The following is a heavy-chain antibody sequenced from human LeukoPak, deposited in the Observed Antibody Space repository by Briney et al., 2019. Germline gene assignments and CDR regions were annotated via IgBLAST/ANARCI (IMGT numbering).Heavy chain of an antibody. V-gene: IGHV3-23*01. CDR2: ISGSGGST. CDR1: GFTFSSYA. D-gene: IGHD3-16*01. Sequence: GGSLSLSCAASGFTFSSYAMSWVRQAPGKGLEWVSAISGSGGSTYYADSVKGRFTISRDNSKNTLYLQMNSLRAEDTAVYYCAKTSDDYVWGSGVDYWGQGTLVTVSS. CDR3: AKTSDDYVWGSGVDY. J-gene: IGHJ4*02.